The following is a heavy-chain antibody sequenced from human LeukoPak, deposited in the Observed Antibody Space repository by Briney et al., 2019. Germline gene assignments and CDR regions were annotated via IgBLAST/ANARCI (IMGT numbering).Heavy chain of an antibody. CDR3: AREPLAYYDSSGGGAFDI. V-gene: IGHV3-20*04. CDR1: GFTFSSYA. Sequence: GGSLRLSCAASGFTFSSYAMSWVRQAPGKGLEWVSAISGSGGSTGYADSVKGRFTISRDNAKNSLYLQMNSLRAEDTALYYCAREPLAYYDSSGGGAFDIWGQGTMVTVSS. CDR2: ISGSGGST. J-gene: IGHJ3*02. D-gene: IGHD3-22*01.